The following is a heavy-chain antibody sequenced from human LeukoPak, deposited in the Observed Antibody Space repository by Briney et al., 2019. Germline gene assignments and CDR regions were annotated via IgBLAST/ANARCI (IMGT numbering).Heavy chain of an antibody. J-gene: IGHJ4*02. Sequence: PSETLSLTCRVSGGSITSYYWSWIRQPPGKGLEWIGYIYYSGSTNYNPSLKSRVTIAVDTSKNQFSLKLSSVTAADTAVYYCARDQGYDSSGYYCDYCDKGTLVTVSS. CDR1: GGSITSYY. CDR3: ARDQGYDSSGYYCDY. CDR2: IYYSGST. D-gene: IGHD3-22*01. V-gene: IGHV4-59*01.